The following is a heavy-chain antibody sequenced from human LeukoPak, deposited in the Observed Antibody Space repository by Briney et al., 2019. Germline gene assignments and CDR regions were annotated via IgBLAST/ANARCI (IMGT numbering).Heavy chain of an antibody. CDR3: ARGTDGGNAFPAHSP. CDR2: INYSGST. Sequence: SETLSLTCGVYVGSFSGSYWSWIRHPPERGLEWIGEINYSGSTNYNPPLKSRVSISVDTSKNQFSLKLSSVTAADTAMYYCARGTDGGNAFPAHSPWGQGTLVTV. CDR1: VGSFSGSY. V-gene: IGHV4-34*01. J-gene: IGHJ1*01. D-gene: IGHD4-23*01.